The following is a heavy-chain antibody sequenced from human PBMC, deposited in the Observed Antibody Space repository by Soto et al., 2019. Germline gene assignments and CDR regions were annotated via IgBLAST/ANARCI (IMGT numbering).Heavy chain of an antibody. CDR3: ARSPYSSGYYYAIDY. D-gene: IGHD3-22*01. J-gene: IGHJ4*02. CDR2: INPSGGST. V-gene: IGHV1-46*01. CDR1: GYTFASYA. Sequence: GASVKVSCKASGYTFASYAIHWMRQAPGQGLEWMGLINPSGGSTTYAQKFQGRVTMTRDTSTSTVYMDLSSLRSEDTAVYYCARSPYSSGYYYAIDYWGQGTLVTVSS.